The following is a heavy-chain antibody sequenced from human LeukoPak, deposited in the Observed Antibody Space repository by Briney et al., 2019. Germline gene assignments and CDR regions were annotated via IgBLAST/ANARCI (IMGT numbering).Heavy chain of an antibody. D-gene: IGHD4-11*01. J-gene: IGHJ4*02. Sequence: GGSLRLSCAASGFTFGSYAMHWVRQAPGKGLEWVAVISYDGSNKYYADSVKGRFTISRDNSKNTLYLQMNSLRAEDTAVYYCARRLQPYYFDYWGQGTLVTVSS. CDR1: GFTFGSYA. CDR3: ARRLQPYYFDY. V-gene: IGHV3-30-3*01. CDR2: ISYDGSNK.